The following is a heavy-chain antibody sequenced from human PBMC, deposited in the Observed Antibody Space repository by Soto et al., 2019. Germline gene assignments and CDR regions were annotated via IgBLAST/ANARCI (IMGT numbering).Heavy chain of an antibody. Sequence: PGGSLRLSCAASGFTFSSYWMSWVRQAPGKGLEWVANIKQDGSEKYYVDSVKGRFTISRDNAKNSLYLQMNSLRAEDTAVYYCARALGCDAGSCYADYWGQGNLVTVSS. V-gene: IGHV3-7*01. CDR1: GFTFSSYW. CDR3: ARALGCDAGSCYADY. J-gene: IGHJ4*02. D-gene: IGHD2-15*01. CDR2: IKQDGSEK.